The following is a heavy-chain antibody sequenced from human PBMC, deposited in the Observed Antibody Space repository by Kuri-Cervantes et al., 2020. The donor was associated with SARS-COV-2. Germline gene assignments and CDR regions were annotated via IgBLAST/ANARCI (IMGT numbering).Heavy chain of an antibody. CDR2: ISSNGGST. J-gene: IGHJ4*02. D-gene: IGHD6-19*01. CDR1: GFTFSSYA. V-gene: IGHV3-64*01. Sequence: GESLKISCAASGFTFSSYAMDWGRQAPGKGLEYVSAISSNGGSTYYENSVKGRFTISRANSKNTSYLQMSSLRAEDTARYYCVNVVQLAGSRGHFDYWGQGALVTVSS. CDR3: VNVVQLAGSRGHFDY.